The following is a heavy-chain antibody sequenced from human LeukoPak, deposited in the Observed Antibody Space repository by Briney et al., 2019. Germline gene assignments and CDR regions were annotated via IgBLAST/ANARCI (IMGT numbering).Heavy chain of an antibody. V-gene: IGHV3-21*01. Sequence: PGGSLRLSCAASGFTFSTYSMNWVRQAPGKGLEWVPSISSSSSYIYYADSVKGRFTISRDNAKNSLYLQMNSLRAEDTAVYYCARVRDYGDYVTLDAFDIWGQGTMVTVSS. J-gene: IGHJ3*02. D-gene: IGHD4-17*01. CDR3: ARVRDYGDYVTLDAFDI. CDR2: ISSSSSYI. CDR1: GFTFSTYS.